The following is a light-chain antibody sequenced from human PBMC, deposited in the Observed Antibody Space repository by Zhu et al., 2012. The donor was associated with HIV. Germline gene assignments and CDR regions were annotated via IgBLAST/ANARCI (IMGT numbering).Light chain of an antibody. J-gene: IGKJ4*01. Sequence: EIVLTQSSGTLSLSPGERVTLSCRANQTIMYNYLVWYQHKPGQAPRLLIYDASTRATGIPDRFRGSASGTDFTLTISRLEAEDFAVYYCQQYGSSPLTFGGGTKVELK. CDR2: DAS. CDR3: QQYGSSPLT. V-gene: IGKV3-20*01. CDR1: QTIMYNY.